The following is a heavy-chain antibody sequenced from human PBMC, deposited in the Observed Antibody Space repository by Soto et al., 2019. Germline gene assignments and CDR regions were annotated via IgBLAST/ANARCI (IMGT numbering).Heavy chain of an antibody. CDR1: GGSVSSGSYY. J-gene: IGHJ6*02. Sequence: QVQLQESGPGLVKPSETLSLTCTVSGGSVSSGSYYWSWIRQPPGKGLEWIGYIYYSGSTNYNPSLRSRATISVDTSKFQFPLKLSSVTAADTAVYYCASVTRTCISTSCYRYYYGMDVWGQGTTVTVSS. CDR3: ASVTRTCISTSCYRYYYGMDV. V-gene: IGHV4-61*01. CDR2: IYYSGST. D-gene: IGHD2-2*02.